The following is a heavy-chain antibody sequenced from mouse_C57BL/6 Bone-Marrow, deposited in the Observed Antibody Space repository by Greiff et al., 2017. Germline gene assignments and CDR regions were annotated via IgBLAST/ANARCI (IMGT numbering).Heavy chain of an antibody. Sequence: QVQLKESGPELVKPGASVKISCKASGYTFTDYYINWVKQRPGQGLEWIGWIFPGSGSTYYNEKFKGKATLTVDKSSSTAYMLLSSLTSEDSAVYFGGREGGGCYYGNYDFDYWGQGTTLTVSS. J-gene: IGHJ2*01. CDR2: IFPGSGST. D-gene: IGHD2-1*01. V-gene: IGHV1-75*01. CDR3: GREGGGCYYGNYDFDY. CDR1: GYTFTDYY.